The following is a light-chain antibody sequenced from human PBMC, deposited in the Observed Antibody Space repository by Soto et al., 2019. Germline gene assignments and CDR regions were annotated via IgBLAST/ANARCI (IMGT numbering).Light chain of an antibody. CDR2: GAS. Sequence: EIVLTQSPGTLSLSPGERATLSCRASQTFSNSFLSWFQQIPGQAPRPLIYGASMRATGIPDRFSGSWSGTDFTLTISRLEPEDFAVYYCQQCGSSSTFGQGTRLEIK. CDR1: QTFSNSF. J-gene: IGKJ5*01. V-gene: IGKV3-20*01. CDR3: QQCGSSST.